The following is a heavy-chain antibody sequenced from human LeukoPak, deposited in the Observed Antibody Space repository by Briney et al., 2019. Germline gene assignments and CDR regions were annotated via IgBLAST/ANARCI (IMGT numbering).Heavy chain of an antibody. D-gene: IGHD4-23*01. V-gene: IGHV1-18*01. Sequence: ASVKVTCKASGYTFTSYGISWVRQAPGQGLEWVGWISAYNRDTNYAQKVQGRVTLTTDTSTTTAYMELRSLRSDDTAVYYCARDTSGGPYFDYWGQGTLVTVAS. CDR3: ARDTSGGPYFDY. CDR1: GYTFTSYG. CDR2: ISAYNRDT. J-gene: IGHJ4*02.